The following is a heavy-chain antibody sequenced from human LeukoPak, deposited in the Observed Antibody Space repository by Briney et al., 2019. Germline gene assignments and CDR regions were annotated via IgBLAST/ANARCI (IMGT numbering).Heavy chain of an antibody. Sequence: PSETLSLTCTVSGASISSTTHFWGWIRQPPGKGLEWIGNKYFGGSTYYNPSLKSRVTISVDTTKNQFSLTLSSVTAADTAVYYCARVLKYSGSYYRDYCGQGTLVTVAS. D-gene: IGHD1-26*01. CDR1: GASISSTTHF. J-gene: IGHJ4*02. V-gene: IGHV4-39*01. CDR3: ARVLKYSGSYYRDY. CDR2: KYFGGST.